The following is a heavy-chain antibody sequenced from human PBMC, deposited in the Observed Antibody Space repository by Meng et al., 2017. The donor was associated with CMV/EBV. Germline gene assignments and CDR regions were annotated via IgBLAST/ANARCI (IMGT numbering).Heavy chain of an antibody. V-gene: IGHV4-34*01. CDR1: GGCFSGYY. Sequence: HPQQGGAGMLKPSETLSLTCAGYGGCFSGYYWSWIRQPPGKGLEWIGEINHSGSTNYNPSLKSRVTISVDTSKNQFSLKLSSVTAADTAVYYCARGGGGEWELLHYFDYWGQGTLVTVSS. CDR2: INHSGST. CDR3: ARGGGGEWELLHYFDY. J-gene: IGHJ4*02. D-gene: IGHD1-26*01.